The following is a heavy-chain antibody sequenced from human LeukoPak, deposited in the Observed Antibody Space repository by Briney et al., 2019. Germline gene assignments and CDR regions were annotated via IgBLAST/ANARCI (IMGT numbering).Heavy chain of an antibody. J-gene: IGHJ4*02. Sequence: ALVKVSCKASGYTFTSYGISWVRQAPGQGLEWMGWISAYNGNTNYAQKLQGRVTMTTDTSTSTAYMELRSLRSDDTAVYYCARVVYGRDGYNFWYPKFGHFDYWGQGTLVTVSS. CDR2: ISAYNGNT. V-gene: IGHV1-18*01. D-gene: IGHD5-24*01. CDR1: GYTFTSYG. CDR3: ARVVYGRDGYNFWYPKFGHFDY.